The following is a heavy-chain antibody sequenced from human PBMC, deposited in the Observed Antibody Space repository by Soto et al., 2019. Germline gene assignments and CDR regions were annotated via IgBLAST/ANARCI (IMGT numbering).Heavy chain of an antibody. J-gene: IGHJ4*02. Sequence: QITLKESGPTLVKPTQTLTLTCTFSGFSLSTSEVGVGWIRQPPGKALEWLALIYWDGDKRYNPSLKNRLTITKDTAKNQVVLTMTNMAPVDTATYYCAHRFPVVTVGYFDYWGQGTLVTVSS. V-gene: IGHV2-5*02. D-gene: IGHD2-21*02. CDR1: GFSLSTSEVG. CDR2: IYWDGDK. CDR3: AHRFPVVTVGYFDY.